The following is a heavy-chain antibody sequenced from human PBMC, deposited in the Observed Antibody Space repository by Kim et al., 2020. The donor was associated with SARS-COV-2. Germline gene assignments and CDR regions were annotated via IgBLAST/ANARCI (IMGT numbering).Heavy chain of an antibody. CDR3: AREAGFYYGMDV. Sequence: YNPTLKSRVTISVDTSKNQFSLKLSSVTAADTAVYYCAREAGFYYGMDVGGQGTTVTVS. D-gene: IGHD3-10*01. V-gene: IGHV4-59*01. J-gene: IGHJ6*02.